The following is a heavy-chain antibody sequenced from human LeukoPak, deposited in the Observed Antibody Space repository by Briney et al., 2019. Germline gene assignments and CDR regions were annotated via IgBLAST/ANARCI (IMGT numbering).Heavy chain of an antibody. CDR2: ILYTGRT. CDR3: ARRDVGATNDY. CDR1: GDSISSSRFY. V-gene: IGHV4-39*01. J-gene: IGHJ4*02. Sequence: SETLSLTCTVSGDSISSSRFYWAWIRQPLGKGLEWIGSILYTGRTFYNPSLKSRVTISVDTSKNQFSLRLGSVTASDTAVYYCARRDVGATNDYWGQGTLVTVSS. D-gene: IGHD1-26*01.